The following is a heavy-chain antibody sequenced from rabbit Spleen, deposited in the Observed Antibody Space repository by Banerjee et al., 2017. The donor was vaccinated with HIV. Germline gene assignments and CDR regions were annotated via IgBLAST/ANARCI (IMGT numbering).Heavy chain of an antibody. CDR3: ARDPWTGDNDATSFNL. D-gene: IGHD2-1*01. CDR2: IDAANSHLT. J-gene: IGHJ4*01. V-gene: IGHV1S45*01. Sequence: QEQLVESGGGLVKPGASLTLTCKASGFSVSSGYMCWVRQAPGKGLEWIAYIDAANSHLTYYASWAKGRFTISKTSSTTVTLQMTSLTAADTATYFCARDPWTGDNDATSFNLWGQGTLVTVS. CDR1: GFSVSSGY.